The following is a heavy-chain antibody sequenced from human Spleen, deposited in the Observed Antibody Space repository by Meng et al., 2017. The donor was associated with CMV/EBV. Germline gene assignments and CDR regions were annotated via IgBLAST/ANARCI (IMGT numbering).Heavy chain of an antibody. CDR1: GFTFSSYS. D-gene: IGHD1-26*01. CDR2: ISGSGGRT. Sequence: GESLKISCAASGFTFSSYSMNWVRQAPGKGLEWVSSISGSGGRTYYADSVKGRFTISRDNSKNTLYLQMNSLRAEDTAVYYCAKDVRELGGIYYFDYWGQGTLVTVSS. J-gene: IGHJ4*02. V-gene: IGHV3-23*01. CDR3: AKDVRELGGIYYFDY.